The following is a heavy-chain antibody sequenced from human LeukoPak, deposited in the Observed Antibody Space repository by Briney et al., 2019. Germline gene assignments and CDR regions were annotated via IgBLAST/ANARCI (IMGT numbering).Heavy chain of an antibody. CDR1: GFTFSTFA. V-gene: IGHV3-23*01. J-gene: IGHJ4*02. CDR2: IFPSGGEI. D-gene: IGHD2-8*02. Sequence: GGSLRLSCEASGFTFSTFAIIWVRQPPGKGLEWVSSIFPSGGEIHYADSVRGRFTISRDNSKSTLSLQMNSLRAEDTAIYYCATYRQVLLPFESWGQGTLVTVSS. CDR3: ATYRQVLLPFES.